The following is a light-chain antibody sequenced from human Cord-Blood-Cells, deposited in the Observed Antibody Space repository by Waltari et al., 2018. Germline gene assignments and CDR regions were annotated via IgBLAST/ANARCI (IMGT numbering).Light chain of an antibody. J-gene: IGKJ4*01. CDR3: QQYGSSPLT. V-gene: IGKV3-20*01. CDR1: QSVSSSY. Sequence: EIVLTQSPGTLSLSPGDRATLSCRASQSVSSSYLAWYQQKPGQAPRLLIYGASSSATVIPDRFSGSGSGTDFTLTISRLEPEDFAVYYCQQYGSSPLTFGGGTKVEIK. CDR2: GAS.